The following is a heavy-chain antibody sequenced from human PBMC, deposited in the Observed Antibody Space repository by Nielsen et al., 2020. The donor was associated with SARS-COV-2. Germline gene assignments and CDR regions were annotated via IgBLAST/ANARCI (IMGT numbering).Heavy chain of an antibody. J-gene: IGHJ4*02. D-gene: IGHD4-17*01. CDR1: GGSIESYEHY. CDR2: IYYRGST. CDR3: ARESDYGDYAYFDY. Sequence: SETLSLTCSVSGGSIESYEHYWSWIRQSPGKGLEWIGYIYYRGSTYYNPSLKSRVTISVDTSKNQFSLKLSSVTAADTAVYYCARESDYGDYAYFDYWGQGTLVTVSS. V-gene: IGHV4-30-4*01.